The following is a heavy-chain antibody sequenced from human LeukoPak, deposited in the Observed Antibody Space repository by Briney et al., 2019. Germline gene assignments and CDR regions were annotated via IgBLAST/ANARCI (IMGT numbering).Heavy chain of an antibody. CDR2: ISYDGSNK. J-gene: IGHJ4*02. CDR1: GFTFSSYG. Sequence: PGGSLRLSCAASGFTFSSYGMHWVRQAPGKGLEWVAVISYDGSNKYYVDSVKGRFTISRDNAKNSLYLQMNSLRAEDTAVYYCARDGIYCSSTSCYLDYWGQGTLVTVSS. CDR3: ARDGIYCSSTSCYLDY. D-gene: IGHD2-2*01. V-gene: IGHV3-30*03.